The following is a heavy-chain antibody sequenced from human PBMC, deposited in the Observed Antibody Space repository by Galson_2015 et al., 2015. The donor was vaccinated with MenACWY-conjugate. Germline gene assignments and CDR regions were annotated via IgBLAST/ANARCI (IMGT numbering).Heavy chain of an antibody. CDR3: AKSLAQIGY. Sequence: SLRLSCAASGFTFSSNTMNWVRQAPGKGLEWVSSISSAGSSIYYADSVKGRFTISRDNAENSLYLQMNSLRDEDTAVYYCAKSLAQIGYWGQGTLVTVSS. V-gene: IGHV3-48*02. CDR2: ISSAGSSI. CDR1: GFTFSSNT. D-gene: IGHD2/OR15-2a*01. J-gene: IGHJ4*02.